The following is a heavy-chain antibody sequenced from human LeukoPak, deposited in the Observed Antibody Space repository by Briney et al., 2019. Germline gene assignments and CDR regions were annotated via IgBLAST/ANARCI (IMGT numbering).Heavy chain of an antibody. Sequence: GGSLRLSCAASGFTFSSYWMHWVRQAPGKGLVWVSRIKSDGSSTNYADSVKGRFTISRDNAKNTLYLQMNSLRAEDTAVYYCAKGPWLAYPYYFDYWGQGTLVTVSS. J-gene: IGHJ4*02. CDR1: GFTFSSYW. CDR3: AKGPWLAYPYYFDY. CDR2: IKSDGSST. D-gene: IGHD6-19*01. V-gene: IGHV3-74*01.